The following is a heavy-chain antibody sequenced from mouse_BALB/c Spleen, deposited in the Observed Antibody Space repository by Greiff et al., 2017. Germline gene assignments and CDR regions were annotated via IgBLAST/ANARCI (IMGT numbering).Heavy chain of an antibody. D-gene: IGHD5-5*01. CDR1: GFTFSSFG. V-gene: IGHV5-17*02. CDR3: AREGASTSFDY. CDR2: ISSGSSTI. Sequence: EVQVVESGGGLVQPGGSRKLSCAASGFTFSSFGMHWVRQAPEKGLEWVAYISSGSSTIYYADTVKGRFTISRDNPKNTLFLQMTSLRSEDTAMYYCAREGASTSFDYWGQGTTLTVSS. J-gene: IGHJ2*01.